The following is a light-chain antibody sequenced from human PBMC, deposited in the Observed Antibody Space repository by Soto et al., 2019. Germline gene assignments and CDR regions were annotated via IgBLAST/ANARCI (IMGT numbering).Light chain of an antibody. CDR2: GAS. Sequence: EIVLTQSPGSLSLSPVEIGTLSGRASQSVSNNYVAWYQQKPGQAPRLLIYGASNRATGVPDRFRGSGSGTDFTLTISRLETEDFAVYYCQQHGSSGTFGQGTKVDIK. CDR1: QSVSNNY. CDR3: QQHGSSGT. V-gene: IGKV3-20*01. J-gene: IGKJ1*01.